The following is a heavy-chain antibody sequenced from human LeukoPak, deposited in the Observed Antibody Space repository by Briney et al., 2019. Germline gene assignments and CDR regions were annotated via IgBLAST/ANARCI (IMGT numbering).Heavy chain of an antibody. CDR2: IYYSGST. V-gene: IGHV4-31*03. CDR1: GGSISSGGYY. J-gene: IGHJ6*02. CDR3: ARRRRVGSTSYKTGGMDV. Sequence: SQTLSLTCTVSGGSISSGGYYWSWIRQHPGKGLEWIGYIYYSGSTYYNPSLKSRVTISVDTSKNQFSLKLSSVTAADTAVYYCARRRRVGSTSYKTGGMDVWGQGTTVTVSS. D-gene: IGHD2-2*01.